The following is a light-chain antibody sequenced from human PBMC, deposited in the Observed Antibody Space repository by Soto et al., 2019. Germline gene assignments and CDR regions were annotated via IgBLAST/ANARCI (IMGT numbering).Light chain of an antibody. CDR2: DAS. CDR1: QSVSNY. J-gene: IGKJ5*01. CDR3: QYGGT. V-gene: IGKV3-11*01. Sequence: EIVLTQSPATLSLSPGERATVSCRASQSVSNYLGWYQQKPGQAPRLLIYDASNRATGIPARFSGSGSGTDFTLTIRSLEPEYFADHYCQYGGTFGQGTRLEIK.